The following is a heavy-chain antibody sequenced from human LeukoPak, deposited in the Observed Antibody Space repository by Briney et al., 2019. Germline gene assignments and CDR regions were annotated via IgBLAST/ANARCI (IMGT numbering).Heavy chain of an antibody. CDR2: ISYDGSNK. J-gene: IGHJ4*02. CDR3: ATRREYSSSRGY. D-gene: IGHD6-6*01. CDR1: GFTFSSYG. V-gene: IGHV3-30*03. Sequence: PGGSLRLSCAASGFTFSSYGMHWVRQAPGKGLEWVAVISYDGSNKYYADSVKGRFTISRDNSKNTLYLQMNSLRAEDTAVYYCATRREYSSSRGYWGQGTLVTVSS.